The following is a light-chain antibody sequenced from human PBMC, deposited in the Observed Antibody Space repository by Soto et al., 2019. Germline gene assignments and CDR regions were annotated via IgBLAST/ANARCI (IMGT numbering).Light chain of an antibody. CDR3: SSYTSTSTLYV. Sequence: QSALTQPASVSGSPGQSITISCTGTSSDVGGYNYVSWYQQHPGKAPKLMIYEGSKWPSGVSNRFSASKSGNTASLTISGLQAEDEADYYCSSYTSTSTLYVFGTGTKLTVL. CDR2: EGS. CDR1: SSDVGGYNY. J-gene: IGLJ1*01. V-gene: IGLV2-14*01.